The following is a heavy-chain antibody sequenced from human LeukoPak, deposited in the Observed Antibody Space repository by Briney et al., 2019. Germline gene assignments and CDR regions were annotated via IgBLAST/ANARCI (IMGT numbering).Heavy chain of an antibody. CDR3: ARGRDLRTGDY. J-gene: IGHJ4*02. V-gene: IGHV3-11*01. CDR2: INSAGDNI. CDR1: GFTFSDYF. Sequence: GGSLRLSCVASGFTFSDYFMSWIRQAPGKGLEWLSFINSAGDNIYYADSVKGRFTISRDNAKKTLYLEMNSLRSEDTAVYYCARGRDLRTGDYWGQGTLVTVSS. D-gene: IGHD3-16*01.